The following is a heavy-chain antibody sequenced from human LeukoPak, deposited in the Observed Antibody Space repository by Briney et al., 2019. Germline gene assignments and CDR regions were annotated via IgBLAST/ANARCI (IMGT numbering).Heavy chain of an antibody. CDR2: ISYDGSNK. CDR1: GFTFSSYA. V-gene: IGHV3-30*04. CDR3: ARARGGQQLVVDY. J-gene: IGHJ4*02. Sequence: SGGSLRLSCAASGFTFSSYAMHWVRQAPGKGLEWVAVISYDGSNKYYADSVKGRFTISRDNSKNTLYLQMNILRAEDTAVYYCARARGGQQLVVDYWGQGTLVTVSS. D-gene: IGHD6-13*01.